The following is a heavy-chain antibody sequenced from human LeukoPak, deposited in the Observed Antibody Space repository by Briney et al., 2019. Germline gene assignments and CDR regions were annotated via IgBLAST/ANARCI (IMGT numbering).Heavy chain of an antibody. Sequence: SETLSLTCTVSNGSISSYHWSWVRQPPGRGLEWIGYILTSGTTNYNPSLKSRLTISVDTSKNQFTLKLSSVTAADTAVYYCARLRVSGSYLYYFDYWGQGTLVTVSS. CDR1: NGSISSYH. CDR3: ARLRVSGSYLYYFDY. J-gene: IGHJ4*02. CDR2: ILTSGTT. V-gene: IGHV4-4*09. D-gene: IGHD1-26*01.